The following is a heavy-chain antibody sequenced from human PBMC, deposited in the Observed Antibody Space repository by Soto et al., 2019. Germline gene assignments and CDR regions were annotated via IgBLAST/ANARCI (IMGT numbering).Heavy chain of an antibody. D-gene: IGHD6-19*01. CDR1: GYTFTRYD. CDR3: ASPGLAVAGTGLSY. CDR2: MNPNSGNT. J-gene: IGHJ4*02. Sequence: ASVKGSCKASGYTFTRYDINWVRQATGQGLEWMGWMNPNSGNTGYAQKFQGRVTMTRNTPISTAYMELSSLRSEDTAVYYCASPGLAVAGTGLSYWGQGTLVTVSS. V-gene: IGHV1-8*01.